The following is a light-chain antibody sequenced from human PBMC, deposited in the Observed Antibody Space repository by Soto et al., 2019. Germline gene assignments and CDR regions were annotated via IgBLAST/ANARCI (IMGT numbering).Light chain of an antibody. J-gene: IGLJ1*01. V-gene: IGLV1-40*01. CDR3: QSYDSSLSVYL. CDR1: SSNIGAGYD. Sequence: QSVLKQPPSESGAPGQRVTISCTGSSSNIGAGYDVHWYQQLPGTAPKLLIYGNSNRPSGVPDRFSGSKSGTSASLAITGLQAEDEADYYCQSYDSSLSVYLFGTGTKVTVL. CDR2: GNS.